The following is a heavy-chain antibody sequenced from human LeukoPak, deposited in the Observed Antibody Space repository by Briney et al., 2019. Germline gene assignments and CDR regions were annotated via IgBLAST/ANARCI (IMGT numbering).Heavy chain of an antibody. CDR2: MNPNSGNT. Sequence: GASVKVSCKASGYTFTSYDINWVRQATGQGLEWMGWMNPNSGNTGYAQKFQGRVTMTRSTSISTAYMELSSLRSEDTAVYYCARVPSAATHAYYYYYMDVWGKGTTVTVSS. CDR1: GYTFTSYD. J-gene: IGHJ6*03. CDR3: ARVPSAATHAYYYYYMDV. D-gene: IGHD2-15*01. V-gene: IGHV1-8*01.